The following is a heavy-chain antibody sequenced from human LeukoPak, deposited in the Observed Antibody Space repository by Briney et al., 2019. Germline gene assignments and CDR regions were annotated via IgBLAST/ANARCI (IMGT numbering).Heavy chain of an antibody. D-gene: IGHD3-22*01. V-gene: IGHV4-39*01. Sequence: NASETLSLTCTVSGGSISSSSYYWGWIRQPPGKGLEWIGSIYYSGSTYYTPSLKSRVTISVDTSKNQFSLKLSSVTAADTAVYYCAILPYYYDSSGYYFDYWGQGTLVTVSS. CDR2: IYYSGST. J-gene: IGHJ4*02. CDR1: GGSISSSSYY. CDR3: AILPYYYDSSGYYFDY.